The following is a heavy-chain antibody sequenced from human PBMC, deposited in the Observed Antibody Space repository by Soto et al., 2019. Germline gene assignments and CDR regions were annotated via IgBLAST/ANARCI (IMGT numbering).Heavy chain of an antibody. V-gene: IGHV3-30*18. CDR1: GFTFSSYG. D-gene: IGHD2-21*01. CDR3: AKGSTIVDY. Sequence: QVQLVESGGGVVQPGRSLRLSCAASGFTFSSYGMHWVRQAPGKGLEWVAVISYDGSNKYYADSVKGLFTISRDNSKNTLYLKINSLRAEDKAVYYYAKGSTIVDYWGQGTLVSVSS. CDR2: ISYDGSNK. J-gene: IGHJ4*02.